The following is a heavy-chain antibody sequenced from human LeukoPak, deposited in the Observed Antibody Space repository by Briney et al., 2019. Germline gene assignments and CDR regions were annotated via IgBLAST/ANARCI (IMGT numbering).Heavy chain of an antibody. D-gene: IGHD3-22*01. CDR1: GYTFTSYG. V-gene: IGHV1-18*01. Sequence: GASVKVSCKASGYTFTSYGISWVRQAPGQGLEWMGWISAYNGSTNYAQKLQGRVTMTTDTSTSTAYMELRSLRSDDTAVYYCARVFHDSSGYYPYYFDYWGQGTLVPVSS. J-gene: IGHJ4*02. CDR2: ISAYNGST. CDR3: ARVFHDSSGYYPYYFDY.